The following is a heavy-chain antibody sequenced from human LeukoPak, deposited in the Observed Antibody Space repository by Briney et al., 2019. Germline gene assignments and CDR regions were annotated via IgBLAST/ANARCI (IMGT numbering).Heavy chain of an antibody. CDR2: IYHSGST. V-gene: IGHV4-38-2*01. CDR3: GRTTFGSVGWFDR. CDR1: GYSLSSDYY. D-gene: IGHD3-3*01. J-gene: IGHJ5*02. Sequence: PSETLSLTCAVSGYSLSSDYYWAWIRQPPGKGLEWIGGIYHSGSTYYNPSLKSRVIIPVDTSKTHFSLKLNSVTGADTAVCYCGRTTFGSVGWFDRWEQGSLVTVSS.